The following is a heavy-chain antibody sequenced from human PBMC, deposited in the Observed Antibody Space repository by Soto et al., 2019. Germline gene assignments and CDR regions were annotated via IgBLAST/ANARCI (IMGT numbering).Heavy chain of an antibody. V-gene: IGHV1-18*01. J-gene: IGHJ5*02. Sequence: QVQLVQSGAQVKKPGASVKVSCKASGYTFTSYGISSVRQAPGQGLEWMGWISAYNGNTNYAQKLQGRVTMSTDTATSTADMELRSLRSDETAVDYCARWLVPDWFGPWGQGTLVTVSS. CDR3: ARWLVPDWFGP. D-gene: IGHD6-19*01. CDR1: GYTFTSYG. CDR2: ISAYNGNT.